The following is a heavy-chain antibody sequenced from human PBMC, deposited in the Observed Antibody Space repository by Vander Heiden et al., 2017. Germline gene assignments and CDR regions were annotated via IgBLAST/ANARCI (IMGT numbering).Heavy chain of an antibody. CDR2: ISSSSSYI. CDR3: ARADYGDYVGGY. V-gene: IGHV3-21*01. J-gene: IGHJ4*02. Sequence: EVQLVESGGGLVKPGGSLRLSCAASGFTFSSYSMNWVRQAPGKGLEWVSSISSSSSYIYYADSVKGRFTISRDNAKNSLYLQMNSLRAEDTAVYYCARADYGDYVGGYWGQGTLVTVSS. CDR1: GFTFSSYS. D-gene: IGHD4-17*01.